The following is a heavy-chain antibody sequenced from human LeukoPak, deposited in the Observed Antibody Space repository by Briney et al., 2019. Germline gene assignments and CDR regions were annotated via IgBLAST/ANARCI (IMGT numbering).Heavy chain of an antibody. CDR2: ISSSGSTI. CDR1: GFTFSSYE. Sequence: GGSLRLSCAASGFTFSSYEMNWVRQAPGKGLEWVSYISSSGSTIYYADSVKGRFTISRDNAKNSLYLQMNSLRAEDTAVYYCAKQYYYDSSGYSPLRYWGQGTLVTVSS. V-gene: IGHV3-48*03. D-gene: IGHD3-22*01. J-gene: IGHJ4*02. CDR3: AKQYYYDSSGYSPLRY.